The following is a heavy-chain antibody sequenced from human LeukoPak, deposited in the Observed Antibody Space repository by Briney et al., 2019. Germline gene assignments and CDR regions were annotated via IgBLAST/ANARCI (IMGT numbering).Heavy chain of an antibody. CDR2: ISGSGGST. D-gene: IGHD3-10*01. V-gene: IGHV3-23*01. Sequence: PGGSLRLSCAAPGFTFSSYAMSWVRQAPGKGLEWVSAISGSGGSTYYADSVKGRFTISRDNSKNTLYLQMNSLRAEDTAVYYCAKDRGTWPYYYGSGSYIYWGQGTLVTVSS. CDR1: GFTFSSYA. CDR3: AKDRGTWPYYYGSGSYIY. J-gene: IGHJ4*02.